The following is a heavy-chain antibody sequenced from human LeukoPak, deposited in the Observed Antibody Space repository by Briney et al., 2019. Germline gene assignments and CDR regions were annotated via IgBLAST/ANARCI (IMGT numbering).Heavy chain of an antibody. Sequence: SETLSLTCTVSGGSISNHYWSWIRQPAGEGLEWIGHLYYSGNTNYNPSLKSRVTISVDTSKTQFSLKLSSVTAADTALYYCATGRGWLPDYWGQGTLVTVSS. V-gene: IGHV4-59*11. CDR2: LYYSGNT. CDR3: ATGRGWLPDY. J-gene: IGHJ4*02. D-gene: IGHD5-12*01. CDR1: GGSISNHY.